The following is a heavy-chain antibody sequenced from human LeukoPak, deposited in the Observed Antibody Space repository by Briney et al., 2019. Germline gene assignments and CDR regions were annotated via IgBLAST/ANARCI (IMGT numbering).Heavy chain of an antibody. D-gene: IGHD2-15*01. CDR1: GYTFTGYY. J-gene: IGHJ4*02. CDR2: IKPNSGGT. V-gene: IGHV1-2*02. Sequence: ASVTVSCKASGYTFTGYYMHWVRQAPGQGLEWMGWIKPNSGGTNYAQKFQGRVTMTRDTSISTAYMELSRLRSDDTAVYYCARDPYCSGGSCPYDYWGQGTLVTVSS. CDR3: ARDPYCSGGSCPYDY.